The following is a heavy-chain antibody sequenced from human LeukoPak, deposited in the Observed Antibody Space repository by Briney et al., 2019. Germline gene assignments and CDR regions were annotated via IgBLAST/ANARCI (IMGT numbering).Heavy chain of an antibody. V-gene: IGHV3-9*01. CDR1: GFTFDDYA. Sequence: GRSLRLSCAASGFTFDDYAMHWVRQAPGKGLEWVSGISWNSGSIGYADSVKGRSTISRDNAKNSLYLQMNSLRAEDTALYYCAKGPFGGFYDSSGYYDYWGQGTLVTVSS. D-gene: IGHD3-22*01. CDR2: ISWNSGSI. CDR3: AKGPFGGFYDSSGYYDY. J-gene: IGHJ4*02.